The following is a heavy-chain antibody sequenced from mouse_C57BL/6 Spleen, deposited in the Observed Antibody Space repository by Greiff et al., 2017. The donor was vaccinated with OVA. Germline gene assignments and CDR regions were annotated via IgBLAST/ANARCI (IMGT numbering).Heavy chain of an antibody. CDR1: GYTFTSYW. Sequence: QVQLQQPGAELVRPGSSVKLSCKASGYTFTSYWMDWVKQRPGQGLEWIGNIYPSDSETHYNQKFKDKATLTVDKSSSTAYMQLSSLTSEDSAVYYCARGGLLPYFDYWGQGTTLTVSS. CDR2: IYPSDSET. V-gene: IGHV1-61*01. D-gene: IGHD1-1*01. J-gene: IGHJ2*01. CDR3: ARGGLLPYFDY.